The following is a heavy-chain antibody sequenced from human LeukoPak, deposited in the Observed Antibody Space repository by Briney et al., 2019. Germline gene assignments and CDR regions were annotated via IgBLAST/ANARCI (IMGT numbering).Heavy chain of an antibody. D-gene: IGHD2-15*01. CDR1: GDSISSSEYY. CDR2: ISYTGST. V-gene: IGHV4-39*07. J-gene: IGHJ5*02. CDR3: ARAPLDLPSGVVAATPDWFDP. Sequence: SEILSLTCTVSGDSISSSEYYWGWIRQSPGKGLEWIGSISYTGSTYYSPSLKSRVTMSVDTSNNQFSLKMRSVTAADSAIYYCARAPLDLPSGVVAATPDWFDPWGQGTLVTVSS.